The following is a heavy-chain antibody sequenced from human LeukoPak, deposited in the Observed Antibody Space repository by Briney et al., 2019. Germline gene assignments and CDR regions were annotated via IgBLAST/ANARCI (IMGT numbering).Heavy chain of an antibody. D-gene: IGHD4-17*01. J-gene: IGHJ4*02. V-gene: IGHV3-33*01. CDR3: ARGYGDSIHFDY. CDR2: IWYDGSNK. CDR1: GFTFRNYA. Sequence: GGSLRLSCAASGFTFRNYAMHWVRQAPGKGLEWVAVIWYDGSNKNYADSVKGRFTISRDNSKNTLYLQMNSLRAEDTAVYYCARGYGDSIHFDYWGQGTLVTVSS.